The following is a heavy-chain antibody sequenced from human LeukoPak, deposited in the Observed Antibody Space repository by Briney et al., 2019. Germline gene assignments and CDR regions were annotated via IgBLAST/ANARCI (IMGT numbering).Heavy chain of an antibody. Sequence: SQTLSLTCTVSGGSISSGDYYWSWIRQPPGKGLEWIGYIYCSGSTYYNPSLKSRVTISVDTSKNQFSLKLSSVTAADTAVYYCARMGIAAAADYYGMDVWGKGTTVTVSS. CDR3: ARMGIAAAADYYGMDV. V-gene: IGHV4-30-4*01. CDR1: GGSISSGDYY. J-gene: IGHJ6*04. D-gene: IGHD6-13*01. CDR2: IYCSGST.